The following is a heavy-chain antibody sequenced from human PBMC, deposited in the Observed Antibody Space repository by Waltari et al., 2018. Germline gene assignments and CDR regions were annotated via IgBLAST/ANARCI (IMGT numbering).Heavy chain of an antibody. V-gene: IGHV3-48*04. J-gene: IGHJ6*02. CDR2: ISSSSTI. D-gene: IGHD4-4*01. Sequence: EVQLVESGGGLVQPGGSLRLSCAAAGFTFSSYSMNWVRQAPGKGLEWVSYISSSSTIYYADSVKGRFTISRDNAKNSLYLQMNSLRAEDTAVYYCARDAHSNGMDVWGQGTTVTVSS. CDR3: ARDAHSNGMDV. CDR1: GFTFSSYS.